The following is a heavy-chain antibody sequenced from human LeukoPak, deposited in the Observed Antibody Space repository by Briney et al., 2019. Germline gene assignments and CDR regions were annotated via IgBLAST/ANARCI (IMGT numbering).Heavy chain of an antibody. Sequence: SETLSLTCAVYGGSFKGYYWSWIRQPPGKGLEWMGEINHSGSTNYNPSLKSRVTISVDTSKNQFSLKLSSATAADTAVYYCARDGSVGGYYYYYMDVWGKGTTVTVSS. D-gene: IGHD1-26*01. V-gene: IGHV4-34*01. CDR2: INHSGST. CDR1: GGSFKGYY. J-gene: IGHJ6*03. CDR3: ARDGSVGGYYYYYMDV.